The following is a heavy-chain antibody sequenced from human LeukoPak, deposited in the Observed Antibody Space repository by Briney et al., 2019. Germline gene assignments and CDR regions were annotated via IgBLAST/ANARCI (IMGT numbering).Heavy chain of an antibody. D-gene: IGHD4-23*01. CDR1: GFTFTSYN. J-gene: IGHJ4*02. Sequence: GGSLRLSCAVSGFTFTSYNMNWVRQAPGKGLEGVSLISSSTNYIYYADSVQGRFTISRDNAKNSLYHQMLSLRDEDTAVYYCARGHGGNYFDSWGQGTLVTVSS. CDR3: ARGHGGNYFDS. CDR2: ISSSTNYI. V-gene: IGHV3-21*01.